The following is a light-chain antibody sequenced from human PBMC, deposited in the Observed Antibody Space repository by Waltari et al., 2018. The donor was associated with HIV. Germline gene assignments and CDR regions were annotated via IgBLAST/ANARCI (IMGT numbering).Light chain of an antibody. CDR3: AAWDDSLNAWV. CDR1: SSNIGSNI. Sequence: QSVLTQPHSASGTPGQRVSISCSGSSSNIGSNIVNWYQQLPGTAPKLLIYSNNQRPSGVPDRFYGSKSGTSASLAISGLQSEDEADYYCAAWDDSLNAWVFGGGTKLTVL. V-gene: IGLV1-44*01. J-gene: IGLJ3*02. CDR2: SNN.